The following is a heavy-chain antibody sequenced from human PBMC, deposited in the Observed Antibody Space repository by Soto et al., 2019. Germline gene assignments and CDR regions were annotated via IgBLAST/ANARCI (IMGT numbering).Heavy chain of an antibody. CDR2: IKSKTNGGTT. CDR3: TTDSYSTMLVVRFDC. J-gene: IGHJ4*03. V-gene: IGHV3-15*07. CDR1: GFFFSKAW. D-gene: IGHD3-22*01. Sequence: GGSLTLSCAVSGFFFSKAWTDWDRQLPRKGLEWVGRIKSKTNGGTTDYAAPVKGRFAISRDDSNNSVYLQMNGLKIEDTAVYYCTTDSYSTMLVVRFDCWEHGTL.